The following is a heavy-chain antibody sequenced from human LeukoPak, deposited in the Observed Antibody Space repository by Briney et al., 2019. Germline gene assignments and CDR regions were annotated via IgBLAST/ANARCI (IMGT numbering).Heavy chain of an antibody. D-gene: IGHD2-15*01. V-gene: IGHV3-11*01. CDR3: ARTGQYCSGGTCYSGQFDF. J-gene: IGHJ4*02. CDR1: GFSFSDYY. CDR2: ISSHGSSI. Sequence: GGSLRLSCAASGFSFSDYYVIWIRQAPGRGLEYVSYISSHGSSIHYADSVKGRFTISRDNANNSLFPQMNSLRAEDTAVYYCARTGQYCSGGTCYSGQFDFWGQGTLVTVSS.